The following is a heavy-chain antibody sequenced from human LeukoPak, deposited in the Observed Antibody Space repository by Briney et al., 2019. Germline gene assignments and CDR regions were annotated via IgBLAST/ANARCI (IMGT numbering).Heavy chain of an antibody. CDR3: ARDLVAYYYDSSGYYPYYYMDV. Sequence: ASVKVSCKASGYTFTSYGISWVRQAPGQGLEWMGWISAYNGNTNYAQKLQGRVTMTTDTSTSTAYMELRSLRSDDTAVYYCARDLVAYYYDSSGYYPYYYMDVWGKGTTVTISS. CDR1: GYTFTSYG. D-gene: IGHD3-22*01. V-gene: IGHV1-18*01. J-gene: IGHJ6*03. CDR2: ISAYNGNT.